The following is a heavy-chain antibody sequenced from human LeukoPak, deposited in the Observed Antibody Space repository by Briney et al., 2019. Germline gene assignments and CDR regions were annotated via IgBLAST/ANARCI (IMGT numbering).Heavy chain of an antibody. V-gene: IGHV3-23*01. CDR2: ISSTGGTA. J-gene: IGHJ4*02. CDR3: VAAAGAHFDY. CDR1: GFTFSSFG. D-gene: IGHD6-13*01. Sequence: PGGSLRLSCAASGFTFSSFGMSWVRQAPGKGLEWVSAISSTGGTAYYADSVKGRFTISRDNSKNTLYLQMNSLRAEDTAVYYCVAAAGAHFDYWGQGTLVTVSS.